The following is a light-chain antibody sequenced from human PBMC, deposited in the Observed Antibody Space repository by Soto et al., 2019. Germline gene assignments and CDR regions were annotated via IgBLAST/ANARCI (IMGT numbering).Light chain of an antibody. Sequence: EVVMTQSPATLSLTPGERATISCRASQSINKHLAWYRQKPGPAPRLFIYDASNRATGIPYRFSGSGSGTDFTLTIRRLEPLDFAVYYCQQYGSSGTFGQGTKVDI. V-gene: IGKV3D-20*01. J-gene: IGKJ1*01. CDR1: QSINKH. CDR2: DAS. CDR3: QQYGSSGT.